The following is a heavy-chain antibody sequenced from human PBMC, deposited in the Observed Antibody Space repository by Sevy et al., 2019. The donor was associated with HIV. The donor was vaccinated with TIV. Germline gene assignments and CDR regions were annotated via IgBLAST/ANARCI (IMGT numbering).Heavy chain of an antibody. D-gene: IGHD3-10*01. CDR2: MNPNSGKT. V-gene: IGHV1-8*01. Sequence: ASVKVSCKASGYTFTNYEINWVRQATGQGLEWMGWMNPNSGKTGYAPQFHGRVTMTRNTSLNIAYMEVSSLRSDETAVYYCAGDEQRPYYYGSGNMGHWGQGTLVTVSS. CDR3: AGDEQRPYYYGSGNMGH. CDR1: GYTFTNYE. J-gene: IGHJ4*02.